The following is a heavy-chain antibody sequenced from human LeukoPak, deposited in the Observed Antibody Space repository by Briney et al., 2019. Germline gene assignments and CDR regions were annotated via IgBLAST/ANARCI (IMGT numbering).Heavy chain of an antibody. CDR3: ARSGFIGRSSSWATNWFDP. CDR2: INHSGST. D-gene: IGHD6-13*01. CDR1: GGSFSGYY. Sequence: SETLSLTCAVYGGSFSGYYWSWIRQPPGRGLEWIGEINHSGSTNYNPSFKSRVTISVDTSKNQFSLKLSSVTAADTAVYYCARSGFIGRSSSWATNWFDPWGQGTLVTVSS. V-gene: IGHV4-34*01. J-gene: IGHJ5*02.